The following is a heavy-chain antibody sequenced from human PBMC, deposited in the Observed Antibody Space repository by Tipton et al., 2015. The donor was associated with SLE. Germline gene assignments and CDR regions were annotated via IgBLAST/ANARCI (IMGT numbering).Heavy chain of an antibody. J-gene: IGHJ2*01. CDR2: LYPGGST. CDR1: GDSINTRYY. CDR3: ARASPGVWYFDL. D-gene: IGHD2-8*01. V-gene: IGHV4-61*02. Sequence: TLSLTCTVSGDSINTRYYWSWVRQPAGKGLEWIGRLYPGGSTNYNPALKSRVTISIDTSKNQFSLKLSSVAAADTAVYYCARASPGVWYFDLWGRGTLATFSS.